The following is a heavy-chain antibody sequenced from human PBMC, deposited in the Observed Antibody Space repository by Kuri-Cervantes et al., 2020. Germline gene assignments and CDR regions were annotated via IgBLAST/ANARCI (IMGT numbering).Heavy chain of an antibody. Sequence: LSLTCAASGFTFSSYSMNWVRQAPGKGLEWVSSISSSSSYIYYADSVKGRFTISRDNAKNSLYLQMNSLRAEDTAVYYCAKTTPYYYGDYVFGWFDPWGQGTLVTVSS. CDR3: AKTTPYYYGDYVFGWFDP. D-gene: IGHD4-17*01. V-gene: IGHV3-21*04. J-gene: IGHJ5*02. CDR2: ISSSSSYI. CDR1: GFTFSSYS.